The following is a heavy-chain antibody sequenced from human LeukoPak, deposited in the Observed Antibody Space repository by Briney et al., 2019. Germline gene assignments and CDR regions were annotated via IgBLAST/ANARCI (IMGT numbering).Heavy chain of an antibody. CDR3: APKLAAAGKSDFDY. D-gene: IGHD6-13*01. J-gene: IGHJ4*02. V-gene: IGHV3-30*02. CDR2: IRYDGSNK. CDR1: GFTFSNYG. Sequence: PGGSLRLSCAASGFTFSNYGMHWVRQAPGKGLEWVAFIRYDGSNKYYADSVKGRFTISKDNSKNTLYLQMNSLRAEDTAVYYCAPKLAAAGKSDFDYWGQGTLVTVSS.